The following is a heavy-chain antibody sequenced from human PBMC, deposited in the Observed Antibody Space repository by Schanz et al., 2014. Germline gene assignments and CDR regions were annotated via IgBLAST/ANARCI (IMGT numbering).Heavy chain of an antibody. CDR2: ISDSGDTA. CDR3: ARDNRYYLFDY. J-gene: IGHJ4*02. Sequence: EVQLLESGGGLVQPGGSLTLSCAASRFTVTNAWMSWVRQAPGKGLEWVSLISDSGDTAYYADSVKGRFTISRDNFKNTLYLQLGSLSAEDTAVYFCARDNRYYLFDYWGQGALGTVSS. D-gene: IGHD3-16*02. V-gene: IGHV3-23*01. CDR1: RFTVTNAW.